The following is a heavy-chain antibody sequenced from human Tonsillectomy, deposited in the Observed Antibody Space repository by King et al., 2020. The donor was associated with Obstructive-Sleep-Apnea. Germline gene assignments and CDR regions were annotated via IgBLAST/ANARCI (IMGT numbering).Heavy chain of an antibody. CDR2: ISSSSSYI. D-gene: IGHD1-26*01. Sequence: EVQLVESGGGLVKPGGSLRLSCAASGFTFSSYIMNWVRQAPGKGLEWVSSISSSSSYIYYADSVKGRFTISRDNVKNSLYLQMNSLRAEDTAVYYCARDLLSGSYYPYYYYGMDVWGQGTTVTVSS. CDR1: GFTFSSYI. J-gene: IGHJ6*02. V-gene: IGHV3-21*01. CDR3: ARDLLSGSYYPYYYYGMDV.